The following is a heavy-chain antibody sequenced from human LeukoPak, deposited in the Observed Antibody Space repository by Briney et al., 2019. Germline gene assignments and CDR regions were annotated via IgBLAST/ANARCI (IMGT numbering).Heavy chain of an antibody. J-gene: IGHJ4*02. Sequence: SETLSLTYAVYGGSFSGYYWSWIRHPPGKGLEWVGEINHSGSTNYNPSLKSRVTISVDTSKNQFSLKLSSVTAADTAVYYCARGARPNGWFGELSSPDYWGQGTLVTVSS. V-gene: IGHV4-34*01. CDR2: INHSGST. CDR1: GGSFSGYY. D-gene: IGHD3-10*01. CDR3: ARGARPNGWFGELSSPDY.